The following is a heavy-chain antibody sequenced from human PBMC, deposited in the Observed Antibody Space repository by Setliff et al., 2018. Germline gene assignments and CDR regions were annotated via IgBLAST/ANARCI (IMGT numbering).Heavy chain of an antibody. CDR1: GYTFTDFG. CDR2: ISPYTGNT. J-gene: IGHJ6*01. V-gene: IGHV1-18*01. D-gene: IGHD1-26*01. CDR3: ARERSYDGLNYYGMDV. Sequence: GASVKVSCKASGYTFTDFGINWVRQAPGQGLEWMGWISPYTGNTYSAQRFQGRVTLTTDTSTSTAYMELRSVRFHDTAVYYCARERSYDGLNYYGMDVWGQGTTVTVSS.